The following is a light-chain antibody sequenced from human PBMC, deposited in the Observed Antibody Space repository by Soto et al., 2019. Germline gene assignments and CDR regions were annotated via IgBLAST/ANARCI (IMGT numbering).Light chain of an antibody. CDR1: QSLTNSY. Sequence: ESVLTQSPGTLSLSPGERATLSCRASQSLTNSYFVWYQQKPGQAPRLLIYAISIRTTGIPDRFSGSGSGTDFTLTISRLEPEYFVVYYCQQYSTLPHTFGQGTKLEVK. CDR3: QQYSTLPHT. CDR2: AIS. V-gene: IGKV3-20*01. J-gene: IGKJ2*01.